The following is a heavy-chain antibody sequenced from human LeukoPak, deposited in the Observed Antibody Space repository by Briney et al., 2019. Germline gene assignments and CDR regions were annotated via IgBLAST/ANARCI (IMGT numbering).Heavy chain of an antibody. Sequence: GESLKISCKGSGYSFTHYWIAWVRQMPGKGLEWMGVIYPGDSDTRYSPSFQGQVTISTDESIGTAYLLWSSLKPSDTAMYYCARRIAIFGDGNWFDFWGQGTLVTVSS. CDR2: IYPGDSDT. V-gene: IGHV5-51*01. D-gene: IGHD3-3*01. J-gene: IGHJ5*01. CDR1: GYSFTHYW. CDR3: ARRIAIFGDGNWFDF.